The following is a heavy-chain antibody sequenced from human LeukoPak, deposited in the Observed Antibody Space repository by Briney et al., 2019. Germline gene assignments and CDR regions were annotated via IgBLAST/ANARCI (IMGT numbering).Heavy chain of an antibody. J-gene: IGHJ4*02. Sequence: GRSLRLSCTASGFTFGDYAMSWVRQAPGKGLEWVGFIRSKAYGGTTEYAASVKGRFTISRDDSKSIAYLQMNSLETEDTAVYYCGAGLYYFDYWGQGTLVTVSS. CDR2: IRSKAYGGTT. V-gene: IGHV3-49*04. CDR3: GAGLYYFDY. D-gene: IGHD6-19*01. CDR1: GFTFGDYA.